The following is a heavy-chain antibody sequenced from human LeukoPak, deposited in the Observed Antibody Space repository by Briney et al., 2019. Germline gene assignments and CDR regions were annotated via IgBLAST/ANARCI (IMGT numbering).Heavy chain of an antibody. CDR2: ISDSGGTT. CDR1: GFTFSSYA. D-gene: IGHD6-13*01. Sequence: GGSLRLSCAASGFTFSSYAMSWVRQAPGKGLEWVSAISDSGGTTYYADSVKGRFTTSRDNSKNTLYLQMNSLRADDTAVYYCAKSPYSTTLYYFHYWGQGTLVTVSS. V-gene: IGHV3-23*01. J-gene: IGHJ4*02. CDR3: AKSPYSTTLYYFHY.